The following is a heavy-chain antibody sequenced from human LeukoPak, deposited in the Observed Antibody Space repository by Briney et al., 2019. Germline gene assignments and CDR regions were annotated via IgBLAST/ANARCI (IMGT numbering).Heavy chain of an antibody. CDR2: IIPILGTA. D-gene: IGHD2-2*02. J-gene: IGHJ4*02. CDR3: AREVGYCSSTSCYTPRPDFDY. Sequence: GSSVKVSCKASGGTFSSYTISWVRQAPGQGLEWMGRIIPILGTANYAQKFQGRVTITADKSTSTAYMELSSLRSEDTAVYYCAREVGYCSSTSCYTPRPDFDYWGQGTLVTVSS. V-gene: IGHV1-69*08. CDR1: GGTFSSYT.